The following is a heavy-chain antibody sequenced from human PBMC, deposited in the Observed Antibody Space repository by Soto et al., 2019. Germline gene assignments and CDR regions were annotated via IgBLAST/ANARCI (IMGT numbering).Heavy chain of an antibody. CDR1: GFTFSSSW. J-gene: IGHJ3*02. D-gene: IGHD6-19*01. CDR3: AREGSGLGGAFDI. Sequence: GGSLRLSCAASGFTFSSSWMHWVRQAPGKGLVWVSRINSVGSSSSYADSVKGRFTISRDNAKNTLYLQMISLRAEDTALYFCAREGSGLGGAFDIWGQGTMVTVSS. CDR2: INSVGSSS. V-gene: IGHV3-74*01.